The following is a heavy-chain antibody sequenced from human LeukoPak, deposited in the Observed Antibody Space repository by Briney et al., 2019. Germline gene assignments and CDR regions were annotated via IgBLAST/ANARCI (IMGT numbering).Heavy chain of an antibody. CDR3: ARDRIVVVPAARNDAFDI. CDR2: IYTSGST. Sequence: SETLSLTCTVSGGSISSYYWGWIRQPAGKGLEWIGRIYTSGSTNYNPSLKSRVTMSVDTSKNQFSLKLSSVTAADTAVYYCARDRIVVVPAARNDAFDIWGQGTMVTVSS. V-gene: IGHV4-4*07. D-gene: IGHD2-2*01. J-gene: IGHJ3*02. CDR1: GGSISSYY.